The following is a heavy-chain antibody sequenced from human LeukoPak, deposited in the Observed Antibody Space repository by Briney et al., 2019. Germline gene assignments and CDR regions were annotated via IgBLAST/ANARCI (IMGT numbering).Heavy chain of an antibody. CDR3: ARGKVRGVISFDY. CDR1: GFTFSSYE. D-gene: IGHD3-10*01. Sequence: GGSLRLSCAASGFTFSSYEMNWVRQAPGKGLEWVSYISSSGGTIYYADSVKGRFTISRDNAKNSLYLQMNSLRAEDTAVYYCARGKVRGVISFDYWGQGTLVTVSS. J-gene: IGHJ4*02. CDR2: ISSSGGTI. V-gene: IGHV3-48*03.